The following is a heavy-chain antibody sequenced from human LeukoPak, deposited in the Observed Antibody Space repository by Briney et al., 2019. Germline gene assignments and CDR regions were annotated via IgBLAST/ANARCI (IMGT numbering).Heavy chain of an antibody. D-gene: IGHD2-2*01. V-gene: IGHV1-2*04. Sequence: ASVKVSCKASGYTFTGYYMHWLRQAPGQGLEWMGWINPNSGGTNYAQKFQGWVTMTRDTSISTAYMELSRLRSDDTAVYYCARSRGYCSSTSCHSGWFDPWGQGTLVTVSS. J-gene: IGHJ5*02. CDR1: GYTFTGYY. CDR2: INPNSGGT. CDR3: ARSRGYCSSTSCHSGWFDP.